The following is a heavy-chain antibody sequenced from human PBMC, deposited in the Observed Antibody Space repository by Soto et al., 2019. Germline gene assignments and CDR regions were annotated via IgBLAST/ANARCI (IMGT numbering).Heavy chain of an antibody. V-gene: IGHV3-7*05. CDR2: INQDGSDK. CDR3: ARVSPVMSPGH. CDR1: GFTFSNSW. D-gene: IGHD3-16*01. Sequence: EVQLVESGGGLVQPGGSLRLSCAVSGFTFSNSWLSWVRQAPGKGLEWVANINQDGSDKYYVDSVKGRFTISRDNAKNSLYLQMNSLRAEDTAIYYCARVSPVMSPGHWGQGTLVTVSS. J-gene: IGHJ4*02.